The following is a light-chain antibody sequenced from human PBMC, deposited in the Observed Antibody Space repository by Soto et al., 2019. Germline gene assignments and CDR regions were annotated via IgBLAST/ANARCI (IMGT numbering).Light chain of an antibody. CDR3: CSYAGRHYV. J-gene: IGLJ1*01. CDR2: EVS. Sequence: QSALTQPRSVSGSPGQSVTISCTGTSSDVGGYNYVSWYQQYPGKAPKLVIYEVSKRASRVPDRFSGSKSGNTASLTISGVQADDEADYYCCSYAGRHYVFGTGTKLTVL. CDR1: SSDVGGYNY. V-gene: IGLV2-11*01.